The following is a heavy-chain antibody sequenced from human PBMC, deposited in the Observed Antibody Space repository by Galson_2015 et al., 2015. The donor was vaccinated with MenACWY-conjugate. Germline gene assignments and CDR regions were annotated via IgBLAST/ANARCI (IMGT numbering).Heavy chain of an antibody. CDR1: GFTFSSYG. J-gene: IGHJ6*03. CDR3: AKEGGRRYSYDEYYYYMDV. D-gene: IGHD5-18*01. Sequence: SLRLSCAASGFTFSSYGMHWVRQAPGKGLEWVAVISYDGSNKYYADSVKGRFTISRDNSKNTLYLQMNSLRAEDTAVYYCAKEGGRRYSYDEYYYYMDVWGKGTTVTVSS. V-gene: IGHV3-30*18. CDR2: ISYDGSNK.